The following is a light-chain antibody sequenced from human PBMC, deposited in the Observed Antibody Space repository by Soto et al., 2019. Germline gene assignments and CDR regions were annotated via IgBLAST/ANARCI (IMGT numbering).Light chain of an antibody. Sequence: EIMMTQSPGTLSASPGERATLSCRASQSVRSNLAWYQQKPGQAPSRLIYAVSTRATGIPARFSGSGSGTEFTLTISSLQSEDFAVYYCQQYNKWPLTFGQGTKVEIK. CDR2: AVS. J-gene: IGKJ1*01. CDR3: QQYNKWPLT. V-gene: IGKV3-15*01. CDR1: QSVRSN.